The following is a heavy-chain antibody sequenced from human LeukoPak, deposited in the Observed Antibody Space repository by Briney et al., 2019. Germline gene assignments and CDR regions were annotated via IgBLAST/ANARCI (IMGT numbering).Heavy chain of an antibody. CDR1: AFGLSAYN. CDR2: ISYTGTYI. Sequence: GGSLRLSCAASAFGLSAYNMNWVRQAPGKGLEWVSSISYTGTYIYYADSVKGRFTISRDNAQNSLYLQMNSLRAEDTAIYYCVRDRGTYRPIDYWGQGTLVTVSS. V-gene: IGHV3-21*04. J-gene: IGHJ4*02. CDR3: VRDRGTYRPIDY. D-gene: IGHD1-26*01.